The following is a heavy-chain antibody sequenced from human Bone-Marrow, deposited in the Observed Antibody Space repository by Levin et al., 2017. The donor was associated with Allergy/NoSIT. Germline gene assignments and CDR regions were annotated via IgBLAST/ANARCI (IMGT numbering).Heavy chain of an antibody. V-gene: IGHV3-23*01. CDR1: GFTFSRFS. Sequence: ASVKVSCAASGFTFSRFSMSWVRQAPGKGLEWVSGISGSAGSTYYAESVKGRTTISRDNSKHTLSLQMNNLRAEDTAMYYCAKSKFSGALLVFDYWGPGALVAVSS. D-gene: IGHD2-15*01. J-gene: IGHJ4*02. CDR3: AKSKFSGALLVFDY. CDR2: ISGSAGST.